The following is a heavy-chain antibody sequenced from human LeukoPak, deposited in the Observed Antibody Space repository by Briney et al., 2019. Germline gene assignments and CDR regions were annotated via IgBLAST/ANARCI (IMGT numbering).Heavy chain of an antibody. J-gene: IGHJ4*02. CDR3: ARGIAAAGTSVDFDY. CDR2: IRSKAYGGTT. D-gene: IGHD6-13*01. Sequence: PGRSLRLSCTASGFTFGDYAMSWFRQAPGKGLEWVGFIRSKAYGGTTEYAASVKGRFTISRDDSKSIAYLQTNSLKTEDTAVYYCARGIAAAGTSVDFDYWGQGTLVTVSS. V-gene: IGHV3-49*03. CDR1: GFTFGDYA.